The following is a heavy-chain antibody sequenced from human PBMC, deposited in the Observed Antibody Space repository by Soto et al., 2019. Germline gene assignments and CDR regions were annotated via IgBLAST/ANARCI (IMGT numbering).Heavy chain of an antibody. CDR2: IYPGDSDT. D-gene: IGHD3-3*01. V-gene: IGHV5-51*01. CDR3: AKVNYDSWFDP. CDR1: GYRFTSYW. J-gene: IGHJ5*02. Sequence: PGESLKISCRGSGYRFTSYWIGWVRQMPGKGLEWMGIIYPGDSDTRYSPSFQGQVTISADKAISTAYLQWSSLKASDTAMYYCAKVNYDSWFDPWGQGTLVTVSS.